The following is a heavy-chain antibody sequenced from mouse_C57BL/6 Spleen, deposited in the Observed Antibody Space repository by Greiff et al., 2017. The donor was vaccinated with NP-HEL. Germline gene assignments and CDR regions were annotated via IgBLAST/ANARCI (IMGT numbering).Heavy chain of an antibody. J-gene: IGHJ2*01. Sequence: QVQLQQSGAELARPGASVKMSCKASGYTFTSYTMHWVKQRPGQGLEWIGYINPSSGYTKYNQKFKDKATLTADKSSSTAYMQLSSLTSEDSAVYYCASGSSYVNYCDYWGQGTTLTVSS. CDR2: INPSSGYT. CDR1: GYTFTSYT. CDR3: ASGSSYVNYCDY. D-gene: IGHD1-1*01. V-gene: IGHV1-4*01.